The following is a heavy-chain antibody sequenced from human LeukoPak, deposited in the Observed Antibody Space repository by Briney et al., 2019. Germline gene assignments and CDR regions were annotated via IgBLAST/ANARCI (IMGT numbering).Heavy chain of an antibody. CDR3: AREDYRWLYYYMDV. V-gene: IGHV4-59*01. CDR2: IYYSGST. D-gene: IGHD5-24*01. Sequence: PSETLSLTCTVSGGSISSYYWSWIRQPPGKGLEWIGCIYYSGSTNYNPSLKSRVTISVDTSKNQFSLKLSSVTAADTAVYYCAREDYRWLYYYMDVWGKGTTVTVSS. J-gene: IGHJ6*03. CDR1: GGSISSYY.